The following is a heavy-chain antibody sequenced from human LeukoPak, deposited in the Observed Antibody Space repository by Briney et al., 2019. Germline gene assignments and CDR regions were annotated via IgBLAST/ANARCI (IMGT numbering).Heavy chain of an antibody. CDR3: ATANYDSSGYYQYYFDY. J-gene: IGHJ4*02. D-gene: IGHD3-22*01. CDR1: GFTFSSYA. V-gene: IGHV3-23*01. CDR2: ISGSGGGT. Sequence: GGSLRLSCAASGFTFSSYAMSWVRQAPGKGLEWVSAISGSGGGTYYADSVKGRFTISRDNSKNTLYLQMNSLRAEDTAVYYCATANYDSSGYYQYYFDYWGQGTLVTVSP.